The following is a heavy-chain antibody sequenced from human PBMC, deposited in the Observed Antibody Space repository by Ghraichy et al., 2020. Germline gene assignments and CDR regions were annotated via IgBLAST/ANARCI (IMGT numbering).Heavy chain of an antibody. V-gene: IGHV3-21*01. J-gene: IGHJ4*02. D-gene: IGHD2-2*01. CDR2: ISSSSSYI. CDR1: GFTFSSYS. Sequence: LSLTCAASGFTFSSYSMNWVRQAPGKGLEWVSSISSSSSYIYYADSVKGRFTISRDNAKNSLYLQMNSLRAEDTAVYYCARAKEIVVVPAAIGYWGQGTLVTVSS. CDR3: ARAKEIVVVPAAIGY.